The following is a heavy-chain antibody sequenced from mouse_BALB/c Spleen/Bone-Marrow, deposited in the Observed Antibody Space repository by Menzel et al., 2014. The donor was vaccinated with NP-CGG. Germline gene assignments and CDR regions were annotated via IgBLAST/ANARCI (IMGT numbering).Heavy chain of an antibody. CDR1: GYTFTSYW. Sequence: LQQSGSELVRPGASVKLSCTASGYTFTSYWMHWVKPRHGQGLEWIGNIYPGSGSTNYDEKFKSKGTLTVDTSSSTAYMHLSSLTSEDSAVYYCTSWDYWGQGTTLTVSS. CDR2: IYPGSGST. V-gene: IGHV1S22*01. CDR3: TSWDY. J-gene: IGHJ2*01.